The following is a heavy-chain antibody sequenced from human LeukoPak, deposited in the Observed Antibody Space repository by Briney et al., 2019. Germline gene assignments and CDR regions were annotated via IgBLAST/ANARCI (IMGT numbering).Heavy chain of an antibody. D-gene: IGHD1-7*01. CDR1: GYTLTELS. CDR2: FDPEDGET. J-gene: IGHJ3*02. Sequence: ASVKVSCKVSGYTLTELSMHWVRQAPGKGLEWMGGFDPEDGETIYAQKFQGRVTMTEDTSTDTAYMELCSLRSEDTAVYYCATAAITGTGSRAFDIWGQGTMVTVSS. CDR3: ATAAITGTGSRAFDI. V-gene: IGHV1-24*01.